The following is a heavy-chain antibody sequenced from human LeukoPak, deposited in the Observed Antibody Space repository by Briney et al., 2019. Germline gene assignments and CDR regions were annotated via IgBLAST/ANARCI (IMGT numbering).Heavy chain of an antibody. V-gene: IGHV4-59*01. J-gene: IGHJ5*02. CDR3: ARAKYSSSSYWFDP. CDR1: GGSISSYY. Sequence: SETLSLTCNVSGGSISSYYWSWIRQPPGKGLEWIGYIYYSGSTNYNPSLKSRVTISVDTSKNQFSLKLSSVTAADTAVYYCARAKYSSSSYWFDPWGQGTLVTVSS. D-gene: IGHD6-6*01. CDR2: IYYSGST.